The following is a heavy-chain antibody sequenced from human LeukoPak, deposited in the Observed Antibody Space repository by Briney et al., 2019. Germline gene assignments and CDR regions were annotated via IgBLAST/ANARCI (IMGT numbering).Heavy chain of an antibody. D-gene: IGHD5-18*01. V-gene: IGHV3-30*03. Sequence: GGSLRLSCAASGFTFSSYGMHWVRQAPGKGLEWVAVISYDGSNKYYADSVKGRFTISRDNSKNTLYLQMNSLRSEDTAVYYCARVERIQLWFNYYYYMDVWGKGTTVTVSS. CDR1: GFTFSSYG. J-gene: IGHJ6*03. CDR3: ARVERIQLWFNYYYYMDV. CDR2: ISYDGSNK.